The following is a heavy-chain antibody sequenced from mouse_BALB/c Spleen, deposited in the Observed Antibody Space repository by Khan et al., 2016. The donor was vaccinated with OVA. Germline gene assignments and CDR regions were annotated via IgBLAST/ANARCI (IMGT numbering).Heavy chain of an antibody. D-gene: IGHD2-4*01. V-gene: IGHV2-2*02. J-gene: IGHJ3*01. CDR1: GFSLTNYG. Sequence: QVQLKESGPGLVQPSQSLSITCTVSGFSLTNYGVHWVRQSPGKGLEWLGLIWSGGSTDYNAAFISRMSISKDNSKSQVFFKMNSLQANDTAIYYCARNYDYDEGLTYWGQGTLVTVSA. CDR2: IWSGGST. CDR3: ARNYDYDEGLTY.